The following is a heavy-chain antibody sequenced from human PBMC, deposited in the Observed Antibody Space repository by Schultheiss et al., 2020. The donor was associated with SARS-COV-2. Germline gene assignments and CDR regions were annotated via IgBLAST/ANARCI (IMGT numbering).Heavy chain of an antibody. V-gene: IGHV1-2*04. J-gene: IGHJ6*02. CDR3: AREIAVAGNYYGMDV. CDR1: GYTFTGYY. D-gene: IGHD6-19*01. CDR2: INPNSGGT. Sequence: ASVKVSCKASGYTFTGYYMHWVRQAPGQGLGWMGWINPNSGGTNYAQKFQGWVTMTRDTSISTAYMELSRLRSDDTAVYYCAREIAVAGNYYGMDVWGQGTTVTVSS.